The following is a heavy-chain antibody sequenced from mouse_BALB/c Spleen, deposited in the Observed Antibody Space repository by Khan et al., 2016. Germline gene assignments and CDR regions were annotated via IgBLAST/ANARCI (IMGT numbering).Heavy chain of an antibody. CDR2: IHYSGST. J-gene: IGHJ1*01. Sequence: VQLQQSGPDLVKPSQSLSLTCTVTGYSITSGYSCHWIRQFPGNKLEWMGYIHYSGSTNYNPSLKSRISITRDTSKNQFFLQLNSVTTEDTATXYCARLRAWYFDVWGAGTTVTVSS. D-gene: IGHD3-1*01. CDR3: ARLRAWYFDV. CDR1: GYSITSGYS. V-gene: IGHV3-1*02.